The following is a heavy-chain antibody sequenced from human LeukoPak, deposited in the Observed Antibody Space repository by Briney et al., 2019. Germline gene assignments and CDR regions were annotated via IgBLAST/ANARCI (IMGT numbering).Heavy chain of an antibody. V-gene: IGHV4-34*01. CDR3: ATTDYGDNRSN. D-gene: IGHD4/OR15-4a*01. CDR1: GGSLSGYY. Sequence: PLETLSLSCAVYGGSLSGYYWSWIRQPPGKGLEWTGEINHSGSTNYNPSLKSRVTISVDTSKNQFSLKLSSVTAADTAVYYCATTDYGDNRSNWGEGTLVTVSS. J-gene: IGHJ4*02. CDR2: INHSGST.